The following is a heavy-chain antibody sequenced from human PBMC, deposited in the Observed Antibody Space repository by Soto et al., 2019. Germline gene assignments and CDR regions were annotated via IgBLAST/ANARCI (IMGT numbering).Heavy chain of an antibody. CDR3: ARDKGAVGYYYGMDV. J-gene: IGHJ6*02. V-gene: IGHV3-48*04. D-gene: IGHD1-26*01. Sequence: ASVKVSCKASGYIFTNYGINWVRQAPGKGLEWVSYISSSGSTIYYADSVKGRFTISRDNAKNSLYLQMNSLRAEDTAVYYCARDKGAVGYYYGMDVWGQGTTVTVS. CDR2: ISSSGSTI. CDR1: GYIFTNYG.